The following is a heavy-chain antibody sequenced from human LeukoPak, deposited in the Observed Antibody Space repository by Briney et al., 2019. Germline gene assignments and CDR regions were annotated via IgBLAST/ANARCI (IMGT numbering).Heavy chain of an antibody. CDR2: IYSGDSDT. D-gene: IGHD2-15*01. J-gene: IGHJ4*02. Sequence: GESLKISCKGSGYSFTSYWIGWVRQMPGKGLEWMGIIYSGDSDTRYSPSFQGQVTIPADKYIRNAYLQWSSLKASDTAMYYCARHHTYCSGGSCYLAPHFDYWGQGTLVTVSS. V-gene: IGHV5-51*01. CDR3: ARHHTYCSGGSCYLAPHFDY. CDR1: GYSFTSYW.